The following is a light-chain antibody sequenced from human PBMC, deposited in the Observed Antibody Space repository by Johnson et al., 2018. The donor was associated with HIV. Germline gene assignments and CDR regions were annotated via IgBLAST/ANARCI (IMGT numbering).Light chain of an antibody. V-gene: IGLV1-51*01. J-gene: IGLJ1*01. CDR2: ANT. CDR1: SSNIGNNY. Sequence: QSVLTQPPSVSAAPGQKVTISCSGSSSNIGNNYVSWYQQLPGTAPKLLIYANTKRPSGIPDRFSGSKSGTSATLGITGLQTGDEAEYYCGTWDNSLSAFVFGSGTKVTCL. CDR3: GTWDNSLSAFV.